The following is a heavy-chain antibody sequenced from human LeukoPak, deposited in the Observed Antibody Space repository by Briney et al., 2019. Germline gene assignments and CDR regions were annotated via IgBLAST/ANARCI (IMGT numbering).Heavy chain of an antibody. V-gene: IGHV1-2*06. Sequence: ASVKVSSKASGYTFTSYINWVRQATGQGLAWMGRTTPNSGGTNYAQKFQGRVTMTRDTSISTAYMELSRLRSDDTAVYYCARWSTSGGIDYWGQGTLVTVSS. D-gene: IGHD3-10*01. CDR1: GYTFTSY. CDR2: TTPNSGGT. J-gene: IGHJ4*02. CDR3: ARWSTSGGIDY.